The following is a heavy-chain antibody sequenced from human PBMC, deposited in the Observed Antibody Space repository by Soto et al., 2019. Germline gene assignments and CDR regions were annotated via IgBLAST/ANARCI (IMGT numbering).Heavy chain of an antibody. CDR3: ARLEGLATISYYFDY. J-gene: IGHJ4*02. D-gene: IGHD3-9*01. CDR2: IYYRGST. V-gene: IGHV4-59*08. CDR1: GGSISSYY. Sequence: SETLSLTCTVSGGSISSYYWSWIRQPPGKGLEWIGYIYYRGSTNYNPSLKTRVTISLDKSKSQFSLKLNSVTAADSAVYFCARLEGLATISYYFDYWGQGTLVTVSS.